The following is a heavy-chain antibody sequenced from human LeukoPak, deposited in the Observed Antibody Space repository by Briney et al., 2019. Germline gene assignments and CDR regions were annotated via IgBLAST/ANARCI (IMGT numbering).Heavy chain of an antibody. CDR3: TNLPGRRSGIPFDY. J-gene: IGHJ4*02. V-gene: IGHV3-30*02. CDR1: GFTFSYFA. Sequence: GGSLRLSCTASGFTFSYFAMHWVRQAPGKGLEWVSFIQYDGSNEYYADSVKGRFTISRDNSKNTLYLHMNSLRAEDTAVYYCTNLPGRRSGIPFDYWGQGTLVTVSS. D-gene: IGHD6-13*01. CDR2: IQYDGSNE.